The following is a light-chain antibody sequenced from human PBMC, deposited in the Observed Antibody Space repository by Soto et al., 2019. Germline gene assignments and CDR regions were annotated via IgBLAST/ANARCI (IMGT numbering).Light chain of an antibody. CDR2: DVT. J-gene: IGLJ2*01. CDR3: CSYAGSYTLV. V-gene: IGLV2-11*01. Sequence: QSALTQPRSVSGSPGQAVTISCTGTSRDIGDYNFVSWYQQHPDKAPKLIIYDVTKRPSGVPDRFSGSKSGSTASLTISGLPADDEADYYCCSYAGSYTLVFGGGTKVTVL. CDR1: SRDIGDYNF.